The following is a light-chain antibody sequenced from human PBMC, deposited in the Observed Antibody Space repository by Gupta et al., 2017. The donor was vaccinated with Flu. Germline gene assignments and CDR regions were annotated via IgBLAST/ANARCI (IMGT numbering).Light chain of an antibody. CDR3: SSYTSGNMVV. J-gene: IGLJ2*01. CDR1: SSDGGGYKY. V-gene: IGLV2-14*01. Sequence: SITISCTGTSSDGGGYKYVSWYQQYPGNAPKRIMYEVKRPAGVSNRFSGSESGNTAYLIISGLQAEDEAHYHCSSYTSGNMVVCGGGIKLTVL. CDR2: EV.